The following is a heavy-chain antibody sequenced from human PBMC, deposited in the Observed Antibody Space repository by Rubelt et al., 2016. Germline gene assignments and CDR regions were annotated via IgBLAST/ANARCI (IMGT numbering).Heavy chain of an antibody. D-gene: IGHD3-22*01. CDR3: ARGRLLDDSSGGDAFDI. CDR2: IIPILGIA. V-gene: IGHV1-69*04. J-gene: IGHJ3*02. Sequence: QVQLVQSGAEVKKPGSSVKVSCKASGGTFSSYAISWVRQAPGQGLEWMGRIIPILGIANYAQKFQGRVTITADKSTSTAYMELRSLSSEDTAGYYCARGRLLDDSSGGDAFDIWGQGTMVTVSS. CDR1: GGTFSSYA.